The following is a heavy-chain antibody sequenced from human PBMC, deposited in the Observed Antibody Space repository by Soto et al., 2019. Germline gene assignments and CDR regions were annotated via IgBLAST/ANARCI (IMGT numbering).Heavy chain of an antibody. V-gene: IGHV3-23*01. CDR3: AKRTYGDYVGGFDR. CDR2: ITSSGGST. D-gene: IGHD4-17*01. CDR1: GFTFNNYA. J-gene: IGHJ4*02. Sequence: EAQLLESGGGLVLPGGSLRLSCAVSGFTFNNYAMSWVRQPPGKGLEWVSSITSSGGSTYYADSVKGRLTISRDNSETTLYLQMNSLRVEDTAVYYCAKRTYGDYVGGFDRWGQGTLVTVSS.